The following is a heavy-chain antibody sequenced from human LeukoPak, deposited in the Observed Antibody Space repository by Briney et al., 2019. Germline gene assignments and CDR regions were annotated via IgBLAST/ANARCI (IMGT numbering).Heavy chain of an antibody. CDR2: ISGSGDNT. J-gene: IGHJ4*02. Sequence: GGSLRLSCAASGFTFSSYAMNWVRQAPGKGLEWISSISGSGDNTYYADSVKGRFTISRDNSKNTLYLQMNSLRGEDTAVYYCAKDSSISAIDYWGQGTLVSVSS. CDR1: GFTFSSYA. D-gene: IGHD6-6*01. CDR3: AKDSSISAIDY. V-gene: IGHV3-23*01.